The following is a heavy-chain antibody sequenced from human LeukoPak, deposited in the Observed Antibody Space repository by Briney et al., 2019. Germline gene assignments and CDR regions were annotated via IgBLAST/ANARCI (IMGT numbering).Heavy chain of an antibody. CDR1: GFTFSSYA. CDR2: IYSGGST. J-gene: IGHJ4*02. CDR3: ARSRDSSGWYGDYDY. V-gene: IGHV3-53*01. Sequence: GGSLRLSCAASGFTFSSYAMSWVRQAPGKGLEWVSVIYSGGSTYYADSVKGRFTISRDNSKNTLFLQMNSLRAEDTAVYYCARSRDSSGWYGDYDYWGQGTLVTVSS. D-gene: IGHD6-19*01.